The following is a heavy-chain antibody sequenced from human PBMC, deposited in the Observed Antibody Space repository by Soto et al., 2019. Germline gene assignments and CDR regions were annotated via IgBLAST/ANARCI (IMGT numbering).Heavy chain of an antibody. CDR3: AWSSSTSHYYGLDV. D-gene: IGHD6-6*01. CDR1: GGSFSGYY. V-gene: IGHV4-34*01. CDR2: INHSGST. J-gene: IGHJ6*02. Sequence: SETLSLTCAVYGGSFSGYYLSWIRQPPGKGLECIGEINHSGSTNYNPSLKSRVTISVDTSKNQFSLKLSSVTAADTAVYFCAWSSSTSHYYGLDVWGQGTTVTV.